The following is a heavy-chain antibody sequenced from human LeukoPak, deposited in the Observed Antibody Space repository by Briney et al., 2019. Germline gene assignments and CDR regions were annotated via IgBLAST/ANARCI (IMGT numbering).Heavy chain of an antibody. J-gene: IGHJ4*02. V-gene: IGHV3-33*01. CDR3: ARDDDTSSHYSLFQY. Sequence: PGGSLRLSCAASGFTLTKYGMHWVRQAPGKGLEWVAVFWAHGRSEYYSDSVKGRFSISRDTSRSTVHLQMNSLRGEDPAVYYCARDDDTSSHYSLFQYWGQGTRVTVSS. CDR2: FWAHGRSE. D-gene: IGHD3-22*01. CDR1: GFTLTKYG.